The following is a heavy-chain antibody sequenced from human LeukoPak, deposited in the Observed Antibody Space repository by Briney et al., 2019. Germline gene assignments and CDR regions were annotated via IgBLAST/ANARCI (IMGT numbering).Heavy chain of an antibody. V-gene: IGHV1-46*01. CDR3: ARVPNYYDSSGVDY. CDR2: INPSGGST. J-gene: IGHJ4*02. Sequence: ASVKVSCKASGYTFTSYYMHWVRQAPGQGLEWMGIINPSGGSTSYAQKFQGRVTITADKSTSTAYMELSSLRSEDTAVYYCARVPNYYDSSGVDYWGQGTLVTVSS. CDR1: GYTFTSYY. D-gene: IGHD3-22*01.